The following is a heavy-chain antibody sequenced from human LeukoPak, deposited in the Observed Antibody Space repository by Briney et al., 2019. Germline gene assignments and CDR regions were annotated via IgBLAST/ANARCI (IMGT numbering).Heavy chain of an antibody. J-gene: IGHJ4*02. V-gene: IGHV3-11*01. Sequence: GGSLRLSCAASGFTFSDYYMSWIRQAPGKGLEWVSYISSSGSTIYYADSVKGRFTTSRDNAKNSLYLQMNSLRAEDTAVYYCARESITGTSDYFDYWGQGTLVTVSS. CDR3: ARESITGTSDYFDY. CDR2: ISSSGSTI. CDR1: GFTFSDYY. D-gene: IGHD1-20*01.